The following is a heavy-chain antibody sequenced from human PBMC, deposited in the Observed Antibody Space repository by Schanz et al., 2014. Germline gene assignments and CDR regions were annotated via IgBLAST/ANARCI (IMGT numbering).Heavy chain of an antibody. Sequence: EVQLLESGGGLVPPGGSLRLSCAASGFNFSDYAMCWVRQAPGKGLEWVSAISGRDGSTYYADSVRGRFTISRDNSKNTLYLQMNSLRAEDTAVYYCANNWNLDYWGQGTLVTVSS. CDR2: ISGRDGST. CDR1: GFNFSDYA. J-gene: IGHJ4*02. D-gene: IGHD1-20*01. V-gene: IGHV3-23*01. CDR3: ANNWNLDY.